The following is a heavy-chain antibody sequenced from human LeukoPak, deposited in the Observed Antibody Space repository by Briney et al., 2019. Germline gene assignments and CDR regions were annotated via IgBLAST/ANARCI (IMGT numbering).Heavy chain of an antibody. CDR3: ARREGYDILTGYYADY. Sequence: PGGSLRLSCAASGFTFSSFAIHWVRQAPGKGLEWVAVISYDGTNKYYADYVKGRFTISRDNSKNTLYLQMNSLRAEDTAVYYCARREGYDILTGYYADYWGQGTLVTVSS. CDR2: ISYDGTNK. D-gene: IGHD3-9*01. J-gene: IGHJ4*02. CDR1: GFTFSSFA. V-gene: IGHV3-30-3*01.